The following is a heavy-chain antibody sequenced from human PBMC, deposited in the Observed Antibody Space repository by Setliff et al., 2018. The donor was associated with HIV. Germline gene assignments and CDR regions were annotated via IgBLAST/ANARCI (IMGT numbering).Heavy chain of an antibody. CDR1: GVSISSHY. CDR2: IYNSGRT. CDR3: AKNSLFLQMNSLKAEDTAVYYCARAYNVYDYRFDSSGYDY. J-gene: IGHJ4*02. V-gene: IGHV4-59*11. Sequence: PSETLSLTCTVSGVSISSHYWSWIWQPPGKGLEWIGYIYNSGRTNYNPSLTSRVTISVDTSKNQSSLKLSSVKGRFIASTDNAKNSLFLQMNSLKAEDTAVYYCARAYNVYDYRFDSSGYDYWGQGTLVTVSS. D-gene: IGHD5-12*01.